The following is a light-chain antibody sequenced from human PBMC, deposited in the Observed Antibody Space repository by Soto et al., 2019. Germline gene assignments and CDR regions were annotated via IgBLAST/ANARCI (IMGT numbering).Light chain of an antibody. J-gene: IGKJ1*01. Sequence: IVMTQSPATLSVSPGERATLSCRASQNIYSNVAWYQQRPGQAPRLLIYRASTRATGIPARFSGSGSGTEFTLTISSLQSEDFTVYSCLQYPNLWAFGQGTKVEIK. CDR3: LQYPNLWA. CDR1: QNIYSN. CDR2: RAS. V-gene: IGKV3-15*01.